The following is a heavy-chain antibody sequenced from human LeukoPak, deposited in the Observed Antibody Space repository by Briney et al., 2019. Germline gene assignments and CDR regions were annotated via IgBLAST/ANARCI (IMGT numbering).Heavy chain of an antibody. CDR2: IYSGGST. CDR1: GFTVSSNY. Sequence: HPGGSLRLSCAASGFTVSSNYMSWVRQAPGKGLEWVSVIYSGGSTYYADSVKGRFTISRDNSKNTLYLQMNSLRAEDTAVYYCASIMRDYYDSSGTLFDYWGQGTLVTVSS. CDR3: ASIMRDYYDSSGTLFDY. V-gene: IGHV3-53*01. J-gene: IGHJ4*02. D-gene: IGHD3-22*01.